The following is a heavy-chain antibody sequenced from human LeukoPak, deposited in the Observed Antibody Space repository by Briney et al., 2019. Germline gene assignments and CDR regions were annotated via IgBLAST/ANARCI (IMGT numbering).Heavy chain of an antibody. CDR1: GFTFDDYA. V-gene: IGHV3-43*02. CDR3: AKEDYSSSWYALDY. J-gene: IGHJ4*02. D-gene: IGHD6-13*01. CDR2: ISGDGGSI. Sequence: GGPLRLSCAASGFTFDDYAIYWVRQGPGKGLEWVSRISGDGGSIYYADSVKGRFTISRDNSKNSLYLQMNSLRTEDTALYYCAKEDYSSSWYALDYWGQGTLVTVSS.